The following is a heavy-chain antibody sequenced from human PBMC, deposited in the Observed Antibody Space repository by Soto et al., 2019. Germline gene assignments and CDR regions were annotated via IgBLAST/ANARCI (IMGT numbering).Heavy chain of an antibody. CDR2: ISHDGNNR. D-gene: IGHD6-25*01. J-gene: IGHJ3*02. CDR1: GFTLSSYA. V-gene: IGHV3-30-3*01. Sequence: QVQLVESGGGVVQPGGSLRLSCAASGFTLSSYAMCWVRQVPGKGLEWVGVISHDGNNRYYRDSVKGRFTISRDSSENTLFLEMNSLRAEDTAVYYCARIREAAATGGAFDIWGQGSVVTVSS. CDR3: ARIREAAATGGAFDI.